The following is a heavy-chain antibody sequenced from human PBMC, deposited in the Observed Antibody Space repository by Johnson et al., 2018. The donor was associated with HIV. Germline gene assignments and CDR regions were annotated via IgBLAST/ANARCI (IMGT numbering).Heavy chain of an antibody. CDR1: GFTFSDYY. D-gene: IGHD5-18*01. J-gene: IGHJ3*02. CDR2: ISSSGSTI. CDR3: AKGGGQLWFYIAFDI. Sequence: QVQLVESGGGVVRPGGSLRLSCAASGFTFSDYYMSWIRQAPGKGLEWVSYISSSGSTIYYAESVKGRFTISRDNAKNSLYLQMNSLRDEATAVYYCAKGGGQLWFYIAFDIWGQGTMVTVSS. V-gene: IGHV3-11*04.